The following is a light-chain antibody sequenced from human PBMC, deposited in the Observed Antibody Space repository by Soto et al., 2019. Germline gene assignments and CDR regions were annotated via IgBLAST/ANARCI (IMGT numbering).Light chain of an antibody. CDR3: SSYTRSSTWV. CDR2: EVS. J-gene: IGLJ3*02. CDR1: TSDVGGYNY. V-gene: IGLV2-14*01. Sequence: QSALTQPASVSGSPGQSITISCTGTTSDVGGYNYVSWFQQYPGKAPKLKIYEVSNRPSGVSDRFSGSRSGNTASLTISGLQAEDESDYYCSSYTRSSTWVFGGGTKLTVL.